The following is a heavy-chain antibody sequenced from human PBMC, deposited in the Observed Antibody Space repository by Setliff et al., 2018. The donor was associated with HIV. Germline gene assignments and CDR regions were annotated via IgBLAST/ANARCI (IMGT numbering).Heavy chain of an antibody. V-gene: IGHV1-18*01. D-gene: IGHD5-12*01. CDR1: GYTFSDYG. Sequence: GASVKVSCKASGYTFSDYGISWVRQAPGKGLEWMGWISAHNGRINYAQKFQGRGTMTTDRSTSTAYMELRSLRSDDTAVYYCARDVGRDGYCFDHWGQGTLVTVSS. CDR3: ARDVGRDGYCFDH. J-gene: IGHJ4*02. CDR2: ISAHNGRI.